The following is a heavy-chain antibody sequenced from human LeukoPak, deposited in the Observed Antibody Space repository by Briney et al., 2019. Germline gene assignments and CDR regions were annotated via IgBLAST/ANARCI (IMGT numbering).Heavy chain of an antibody. V-gene: IGHV1-69*05. CDR1: RGTFSSYA. Sequence: ASVKPSCKASRGTFSSYATSWVRQAPGQGLEWMGGIIPIFGTANYAQKCQGRFTITTDESTSTAYMEPSSLRSEDTAVYYCARARDGYSRYFDYWGQGTLVTVSS. CDR2: IIPIFGTA. CDR3: ARARDGYSRYFDY. D-gene: IGHD5-24*01. J-gene: IGHJ4*02.